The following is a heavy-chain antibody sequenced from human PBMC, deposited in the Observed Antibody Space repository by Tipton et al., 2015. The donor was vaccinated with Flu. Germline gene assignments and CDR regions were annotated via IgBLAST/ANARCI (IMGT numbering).Heavy chain of an antibody. J-gene: IGHJ6*02. Sequence: QLVQSGAEVKKPGASVKVSCKASGYTFTGYYMHWVRQATGQGLEWMGWINPNSGGTNYAQKFQGRVTMTRDTSISTAYMGPSRLRSDDTAAYYCASMTTVTSEDYDGMDVWGQGTTVTVSS. CDR2: INPNSGGT. CDR3: ASMTTVTSEDYDGMDV. V-gene: IGHV1-2*02. CDR1: GYTFTGYY. D-gene: IGHD4-11*01.